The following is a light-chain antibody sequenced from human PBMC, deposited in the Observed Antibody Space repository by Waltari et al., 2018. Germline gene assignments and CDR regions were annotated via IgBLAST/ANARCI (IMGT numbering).Light chain of an antibody. CDR1: DSNIGNNL. J-gene: IGLJ3*02. CDR2: RND. Sequence: QSVLTQTPSASATPGQSVIISCFGSDSNIGNNLVNWYQQVPGTAPKLLIYRNDQRPSGVPVRFSGSKSGTSASLAISGLQSEDEAHYYCAAWDDSLDGGVFGGGTKVTV. V-gene: IGLV1-44*01. CDR3: AAWDDSLDGGV.